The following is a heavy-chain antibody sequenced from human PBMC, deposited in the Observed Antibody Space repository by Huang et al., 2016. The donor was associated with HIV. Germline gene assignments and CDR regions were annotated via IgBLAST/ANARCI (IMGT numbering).Heavy chain of an antibody. CDR3: ATVDYYDTSGPQRGYFDN. D-gene: IGHD3-22*01. CDR1: GGSFRNFA. V-gene: IGHV1-69*01. Sequence: QVQLVQSGAEVKKPGSSVKVSCKASGGSFRNFALGWVRQAPGQGLEWRGVIIPTHGTANYAQKFQGRVTSIADESTSTAYMELSSLRSEDTAVYYCATVDYYDTSGPQRGYFDNWGQGTLVTVSS. J-gene: IGHJ4*02. CDR2: IIPTHGTA.